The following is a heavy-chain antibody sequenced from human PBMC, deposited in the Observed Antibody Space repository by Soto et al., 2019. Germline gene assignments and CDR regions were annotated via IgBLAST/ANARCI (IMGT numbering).Heavy chain of an antibody. CDR2: LNSDGSSK. CDR3: ARGLKNYYAMDV. D-gene: IGHD3-16*01. J-gene: IGHJ6*02. Sequence: EVQLVESGGGLVQPGGSLRLSCAASGFTFNSYWMHWVRQAPGKGLVWVSRLNSDGSSKYYGDSMKGRFTISRDNAENTVYPQMNSLRDEDTAVYFCARGLKNYYAMDVWGQGTTVTVSS. CDR1: GFTFNSYW. V-gene: IGHV3-74*01.